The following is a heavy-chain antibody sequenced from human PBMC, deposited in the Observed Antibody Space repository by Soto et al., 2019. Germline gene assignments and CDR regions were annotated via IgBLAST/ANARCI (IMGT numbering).Heavy chain of an antibody. D-gene: IGHD4-17*01. CDR1: GGSISSGDYY. CDR3: AGGGYGDYGLWWFDP. Sequence: SETLSLTCTVSGGSISSGDYYWSWIRQPPGKGLEWIGYIYYSGSTYYNPSLKSRVTISVDTSKNQFSLKLSSVTAADTAVYYCAGGGYGDYGLWWFDPWGQGTLVTVSS. V-gene: IGHV4-30-4*01. J-gene: IGHJ5*02. CDR2: IYYSGST.